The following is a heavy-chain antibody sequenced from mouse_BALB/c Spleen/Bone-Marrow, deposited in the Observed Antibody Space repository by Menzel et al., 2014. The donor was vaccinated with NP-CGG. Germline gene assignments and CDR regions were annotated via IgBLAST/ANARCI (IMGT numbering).Heavy chain of an antibody. CDR3: ARGQAY. J-gene: IGHJ3*01. CDR2: INPSSGYT. V-gene: IGHV1-4*01. Sequence: QVQLQQSGAELARPVASVKMSCKASGYTFTYYTMHWVKQRPGQGLEWIGYINPSSGYTNYNQKFKDKATLTADKSSSTAYMQLSSLTSEDSAVYYCARGQAYWGQGTLVTVSA. D-gene: IGHD6-1*01. CDR1: GYTFTYYT.